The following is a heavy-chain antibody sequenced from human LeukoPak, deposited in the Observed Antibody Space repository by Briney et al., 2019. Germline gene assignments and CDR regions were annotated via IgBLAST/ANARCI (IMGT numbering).Heavy chain of an antibody. CDR2: FSCRGDST. V-gene: IGHV3-23*01. J-gene: IGHJ4*02. CDR3: AKWQYYVSGDDY. D-gene: IGHD3-10*01. Sequence: PGGSLRLSCAGCGFTFNTYGMSWVPEAPDKGLEWLSTFSCRGDSTYYADSVKGRFTIYRDNSKNTLFLQMNSLRAEDTTIYYCAKWQYYVSGDDYWGQGILVTVSS. CDR1: GFTFNTYG.